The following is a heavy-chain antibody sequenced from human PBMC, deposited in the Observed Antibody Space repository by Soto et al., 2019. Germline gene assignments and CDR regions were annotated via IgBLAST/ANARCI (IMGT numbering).Heavy chain of an antibody. D-gene: IGHD2-21*01. Sequence: QLQLHESGTGQVKPSETLSLTCSVSGGSIFSSDYYWGWIRQAPGNGLEWIGSMSYRGRTLHNPPIRSRVSLTVDMPKSQFSLKPTSVTATDTALYSGTRLVVVATSGYVAFDHWGQGSLVTVSS. V-gene: IGHV4-39*01. CDR3: TRLVVVATSGYVAFDH. CDR2: MSYRGRT. J-gene: IGHJ4*02. CDR1: GGSIFSSDYY.